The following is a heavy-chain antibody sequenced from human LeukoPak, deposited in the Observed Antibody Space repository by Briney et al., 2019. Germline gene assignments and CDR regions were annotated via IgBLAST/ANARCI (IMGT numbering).Heavy chain of an antibody. J-gene: IGHJ4*02. CDR1: GGSISSYY. D-gene: IGHD1-26*01. CDR3: ARVGEWELQPLYFDY. V-gene: IGHV4-4*07. Sequence: SSETLSLTCTVSGGSISSYYWSWIRQPAGKGLEWIGRIYTSGSTNYNPSLKSRVTMSVDTSKNQFSLKLSSVTAADTAVYYCARVGEWELQPLYFDYWGQGTLVTVSS. CDR2: IYTSGST.